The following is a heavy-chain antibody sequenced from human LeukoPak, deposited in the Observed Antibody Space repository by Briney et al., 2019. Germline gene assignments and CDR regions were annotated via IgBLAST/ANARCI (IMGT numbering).Heavy chain of an antibody. Sequence: GGSLRLSCAASGFTFSSYSMNWVRQAPGKGLEWVSYISSSSSTIYYADSVKVRFTISRDNAKNSLYLQMNSLRAEDTAVYYCAREPGVYATFYWGQGTLVTVSS. CDR2: ISSSSSTI. J-gene: IGHJ4*02. V-gene: IGHV3-48*01. CDR3: AREPGVYATFY. CDR1: GFTFSSYS. D-gene: IGHD2-8*01.